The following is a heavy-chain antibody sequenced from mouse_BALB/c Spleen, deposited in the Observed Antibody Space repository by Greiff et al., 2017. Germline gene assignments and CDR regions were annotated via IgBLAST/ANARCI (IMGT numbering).Heavy chain of an antibody. Sequence: QVHVKQSGPGLVAPSQSLSITCTVSGFSLTSYGVHWVRQPPGKGLEWLGVIWAGGSTNYNSALMSRLSISKDNSKSQVFLKMNSLQTDDTAMYYCARDLTPAWFAYWGQGTLVTVSA. J-gene: IGHJ3*01. CDR3: ARDLTPAWFAY. CDR1: GFSLTSYG. V-gene: IGHV2-9*02. CDR2: IWAGGST.